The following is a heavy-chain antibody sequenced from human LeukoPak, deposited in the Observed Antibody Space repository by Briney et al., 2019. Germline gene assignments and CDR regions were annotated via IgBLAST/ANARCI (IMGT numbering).Heavy chain of an antibody. CDR3: SRGVGATDN. D-gene: IGHD1-26*01. J-gene: IGHJ4*02. CDR1: GFTFSSYG. CDR2: ITSDGSST. V-gene: IGHV3-74*01. Sequence: GGSLRLSCAASGFTFSSYGMNWVRQAPGKGLEWVSRITSDGSSTSHADSVKGRFTTSRDNAKNTLYLQMNSLRAEDTAVYYCSRGVGATDNWGQGTLVTVSS.